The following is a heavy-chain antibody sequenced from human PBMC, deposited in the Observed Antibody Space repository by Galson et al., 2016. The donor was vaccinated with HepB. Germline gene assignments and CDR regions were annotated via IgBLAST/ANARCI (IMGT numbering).Heavy chain of an antibody. CDR2: VNPGGST. Sequence: SETLSLTCAVYGGSFSGFYWSWIRQSPGKGLQWIGEVNPGGSTHYNPSLKSRVTISADTSKNHFSLKLSAVTAADTAVYYCARWPLGYCPSAVCYTNDYWGQGILVTVSS. J-gene: IGHJ4*02. CDR1: GGSFSGFY. CDR3: ARWPLGYCPSAVCYTNDY. D-gene: IGHD2-2*02. V-gene: IGHV4-34*01.